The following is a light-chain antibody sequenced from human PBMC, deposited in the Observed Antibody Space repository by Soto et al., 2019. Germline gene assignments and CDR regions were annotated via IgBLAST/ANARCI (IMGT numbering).Light chain of an antibody. Sequence: DIQMTQSPSSLSASVGDRVTITCLASQDITNYLIWYQQKPWKAPKLLIYDASTLESGVPTRFSGSRSGSDFTLTMSSVQPEDVGAYYGDEYDNLLIIFVQGTRLEIK. CDR2: DAS. CDR1: QDITNY. V-gene: IGKV1-33*01. J-gene: IGKJ5*01. CDR3: DEYDNLLII.